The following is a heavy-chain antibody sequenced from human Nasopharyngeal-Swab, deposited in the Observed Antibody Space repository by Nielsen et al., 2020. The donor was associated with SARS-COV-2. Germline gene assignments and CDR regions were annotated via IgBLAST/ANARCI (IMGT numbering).Heavy chain of an antibody. D-gene: IGHD6-19*01. CDR3: ARDWPVAGTGDDY. CDR2: IWYDGSNK. CDR1: GFTFSSYG. V-gene: IGHV3-33*01. Sequence: GGSLRLSCAASGFTFSSYGMHWVRQAPAKGLEWVAVIWYDGSNKYYADSVKGRFTISRDNSKNTLDLQMNSLRAEDTAVYYCARDWPVAGTGDDYWGQVTLVTVSS. J-gene: IGHJ4*02.